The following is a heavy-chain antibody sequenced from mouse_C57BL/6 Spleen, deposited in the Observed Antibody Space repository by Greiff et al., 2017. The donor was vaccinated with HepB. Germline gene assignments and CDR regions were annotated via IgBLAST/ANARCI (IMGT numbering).Heavy chain of an antibody. CDR1: GYSITSGYY. CDR3: ARDWDEDYAMDY. J-gene: IGHJ4*01. Sequence: EVQVVESGPGLVKPSQSLSLTCSVTGYSITSGYYWNWIRQFPGNKLEWMGYISYDGSNNYNPSLKNRISITRDTSKNQFFLKLNSVTTEDTATYYCARDWDEDYAMDYWGQGTSVTVSS. CDR2: ISYDGSN. D-gene: IGHD4-1*01. V-gene: IGHV3-6*01.